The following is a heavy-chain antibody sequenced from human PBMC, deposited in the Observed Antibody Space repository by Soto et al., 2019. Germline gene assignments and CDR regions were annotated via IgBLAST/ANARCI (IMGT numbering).Heavy chain of an antibody. Sequence: CKGSGYSFTSSWIGWVRQMPGKGLEWMGIIYPGESDTRYSPSFQGQVTISADKSISTAYLQWSSLKASDTAMYYCAGLHGDYGYFDYWGQGTLVTVSS. J-gene: IGHJ4*02. D-gene: IGHD4-17*01. CDR2: IYPGESDT. CDR3: AGLHGDYGYFDY. V-gene: IGHV5-51*01. CDR1: GYSFTSSW.